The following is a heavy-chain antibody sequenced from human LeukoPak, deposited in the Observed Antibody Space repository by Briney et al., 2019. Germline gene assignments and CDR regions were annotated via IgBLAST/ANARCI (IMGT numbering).Heavy chain of an antibody. D-gene: IGHD5-18*01. J-gene: IGHJ4*02. V-gene: IGHV4-31*03. CDR2: IYYSGST. CDR1: GGSISSGGYY. Sequence: SETLSLTCTVSGGSISSGGYYWSWIRQHPGKGLEWIGYIYYSGSTYYNPSLKRRVTISVDTSKNQSSLKLSSVTAADTAVYYCAGYSYGYLVWGQGTLVTVSS. CDR3: AGYSYGYLV.